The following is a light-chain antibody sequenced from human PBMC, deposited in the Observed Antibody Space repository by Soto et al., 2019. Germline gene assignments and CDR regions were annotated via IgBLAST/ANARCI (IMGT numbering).Light chain of an antibody. Sequence: QSVLTQPPSASGTPGQRVTISCSGSSSNIGSNSVSWYQQLPGTAPKLLICNNDQRPSGVPDRFSGSKSVTSASLAISGLQSEDEADYYCAAWDASLDGRLFGGGTKLTVL. CDR2: NND. CDR3: AAWDASLDGRL. V-gene: IGLV1-44*01. CDR1: SSNIGSNS. J-gene: IGLJ3*02.